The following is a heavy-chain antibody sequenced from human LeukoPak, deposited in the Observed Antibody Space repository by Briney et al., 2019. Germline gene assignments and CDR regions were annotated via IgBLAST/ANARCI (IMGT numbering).Heavy chain of an antibody. V-gene: IGHV1-69*13. J-gene: IGHJ5*02. D-gene: IGHD6-19*01. CDR1: GGTFSSYA. CDR2: IIPIFGTA. CDR3: ARDGAHSSGWLGNWFDP. Sequence: ASVKVSCKASGGTFSSYAISWVRRAPGQGLEWMGGIIPIFGTANYAQKFQGRVTITADESTSTAYMELSSLRSEDTAVYYCARDGAHSSGWLGNWFDPWGQGTLVTVSS.